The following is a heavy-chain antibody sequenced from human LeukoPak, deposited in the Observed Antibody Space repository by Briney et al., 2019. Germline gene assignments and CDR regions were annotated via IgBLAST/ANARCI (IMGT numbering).Heavy chain of an antibody. V-gene: IGHV1-18*04. CDR2: ISAYNGNT. Sequence: ASVKVSCKASGYTFTSYGISWVRQAPGQGLEWMGWISAYNGNTNYAQKLQGRVTMTTDTSTSTAYMELRSLRSDDTAVYYCARDRLRHFDWLLPLDNYYGMDVWGKGTTVTVSS. CDR3: ARDRLRHFDWLLPLDNYYGMDV. CDR1: GYTFTSYG. D-gene: IGHD3-9*01. J-gene: IGHJ6*04.